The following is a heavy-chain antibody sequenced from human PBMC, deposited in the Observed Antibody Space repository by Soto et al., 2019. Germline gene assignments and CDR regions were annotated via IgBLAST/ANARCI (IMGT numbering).Heavy chain of an antibody. Sequence: GESLKISCKGSGYSFTSYCISWVRQMPGKGLEWMGRIDPSDSYTNYSPSFQGHVTISADKSISTAYLQWSSLKASDTAMYYCARSAIRYYDSSGYTPGVFDYWGQGTLVTVSS. CDR3: ARSAIRYYDSSGYTPGVFDY. V-gene: IGHV5-10-1*01. CDR1: GYSFTSYC. D-gene: IGHD3-22*01. J-gene: IGHJ4*02. CDR2: IDPSDSYT.